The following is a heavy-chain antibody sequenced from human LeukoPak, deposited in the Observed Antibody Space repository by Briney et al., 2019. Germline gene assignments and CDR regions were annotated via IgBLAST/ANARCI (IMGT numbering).Heavy chain of an antibody. J-gene: IGHJ6*02. CDR2: IKQDGSEK. Sequence: PGGSLRLSCAASGFTFSNYWMSWVRQAPGKGLEWVANIKQDGSEKFYVDSVKGRLTISRDHAQNTLYLQMNSLRSEDTAVYYCVREHYYERYLYYGLDVWGQGTTVIVSS. CDR3: VREHYYERYLYYGLDV. CDR1: GFTFSNYW. V-gene: IGHV3-7*01. D-gene: IGHD3-22*01.